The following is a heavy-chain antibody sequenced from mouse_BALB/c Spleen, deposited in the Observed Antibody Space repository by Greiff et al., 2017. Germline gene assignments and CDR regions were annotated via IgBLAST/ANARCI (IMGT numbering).Heavy chain of an antibody. CDR3: ARAHYGSSYYFDY. Sequence: VQLQQSGAELVRPGVSVKISCKGSGYTFTDYAMHWVKQSHAKSLEWIGVISTYYGDASYNQKFKGKATMTVDKSSSTAYMELARLTSEDSAIYYCARAHYGSSYYFDYWGQGTTLTVSS. V-gene: IGHV1S137*01. J-gene: IGHJ2*01. CDR1: GYTFTDYA. D-gene: IGHD1-1*01. CDR2: ISTYYGDA.